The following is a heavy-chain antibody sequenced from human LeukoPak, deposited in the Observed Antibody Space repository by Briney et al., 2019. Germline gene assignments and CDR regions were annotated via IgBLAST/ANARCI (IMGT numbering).Heavy chain of an antibody. J-gene: IGHJ4*02. D-gene: IGHD3-3*01. Sequence: PGGSLRLSCAASGFTFSSYSMNWVRQAPGKGLEWVSSISSSSSYIYYADSVKGRFTISRDNAKNSLYLQMNSLRAEDTAVYYCARETYYDFWSGIITDWGQGTLVTVSS. V-gene: IGHV3-21*01. CDR1: GFTFSSYS. CDR2: ISSSSSYI. CDR3: ARETYYDFWSGIITD.